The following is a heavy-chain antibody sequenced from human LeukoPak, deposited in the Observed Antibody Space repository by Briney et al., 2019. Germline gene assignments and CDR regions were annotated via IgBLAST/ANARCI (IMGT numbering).Heavy chain of an antibody. CDR3: ARTTEGGYTYGYFYYYYMDV. Sequence: SETLSLTCTVSGGSINSSSYYWGWIRQPPGKGLEWIGSIFYSGNTYDNPSLKSRVTISVDTSKNQFSLKLTSVTAADTAVYYCARTTEGGYTYGYFYYYYMDVWGKGTTVTISS. CDR1: GGSINSSSYY. D-gene: IGHD5-18*01. CDR2: IFYSGNT. V-gene: IGHV4-39*07. J-gene: IGHJ6*03.